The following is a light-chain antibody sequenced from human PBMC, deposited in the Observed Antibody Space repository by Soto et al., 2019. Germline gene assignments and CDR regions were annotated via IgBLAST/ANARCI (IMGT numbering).Light chain of an antibody. CDR1: QSVSSS. V-gene: IGKV3-11*01. CDR2: DAS. Sequence: EIVLTQSPATLSLSPGERATLSCRASQSVSSSLAWYQQKPGQAPRLLIYDASNRATGIPARFSGSGSGADFTLTISSLEPEASAVYFCQQRSFRPPLTFGGGTKVEIK. J-gene: IGKJ4*01. CDR3: QQRSFRPPLT.